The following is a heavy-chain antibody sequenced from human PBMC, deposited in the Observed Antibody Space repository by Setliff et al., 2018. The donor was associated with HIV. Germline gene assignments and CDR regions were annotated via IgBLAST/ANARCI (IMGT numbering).Heavy chain of an antibody. CDR1: GYTLNNYG. Sequence: ASVKVSCKASGYTLNNYGISWVRQAPGQGLEWMGWINTHSGYTNYAQNVQGRVTVTMDTSTSTAYMELRSLKSDDTAVYYCAREKTWLRFLDYWGQGTLVTVSS. CDR3: AREKTWLRFLDY. D-gene: IGHD5-12*01. J-gene: IGHJ4*02. V-gene: IGHV1-18*01. CDR2: INTHSGYT.